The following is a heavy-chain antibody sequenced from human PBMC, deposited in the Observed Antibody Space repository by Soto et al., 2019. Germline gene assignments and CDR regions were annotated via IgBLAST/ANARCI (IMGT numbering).Heavy chain of an antibody. J-gene: IGHJ4*02. D-gene: IGHD3-3*01. CDR1: GFTFSSYA. CDR3: AKQIRRRGLTIFGVVIEHFDY. V-gene: IGHV3-23*01. Sequence: GGSLRLSCAASGFTFSSYAMSWVRQAPGKGLEWVSAISGSGGSTYYADSVKGRFTISRDNSKNTLYLQMNSLRAEDTAVYYCAKQIRRRGLTIFGVVIEHFDYWGQGTLVTVSS. CDR2: ISGSGGST.